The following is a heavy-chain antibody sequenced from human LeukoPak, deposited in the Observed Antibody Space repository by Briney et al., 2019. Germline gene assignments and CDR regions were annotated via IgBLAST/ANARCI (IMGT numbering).Heavy chain of an antibody. J-gene: IGHJ4*02. CDR1: GGTFSSYA. Sequence: SVKVSCKASGGTFSSYAISWVRQAPGQGHEWMGGIIPIFGTANYAQKFQGRVTITADESTSTAYMELSSLRSEDTAVYYCARAAPTSYYYGSGSYYPFDYWGQGTLVTVSS. V-gene: IGHV1-69*13. D-gene: IGHD3-10*01. CDR3: ARAAPTSYYYGSGSYYPFDY. CDR2: IIPIFGTA.